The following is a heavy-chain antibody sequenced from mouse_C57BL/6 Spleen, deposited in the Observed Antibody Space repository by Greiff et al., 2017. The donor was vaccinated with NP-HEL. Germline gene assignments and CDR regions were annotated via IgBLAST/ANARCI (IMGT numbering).Heavy chain of an antibody. J-gene: IGHJ1*03. CDR1: GFTFSSYA. V-gene: IGHV5-4*01. CDR2: ISDGGSYT. D-gene: IGHD1-1*01. CDR3: ARGTTVVAPGYFDV. Sequence: EVQVVESGGGLVKPGGSLKLSCAASGFTFSSYAMSWVRQTPEKRLEWVATISDGGSYTYYPDNVKGRFTISRDNAKNNLYLQMSHLKSEDTAMYYCARGTTVVAPGYFDVWGTGTTVTVSS.